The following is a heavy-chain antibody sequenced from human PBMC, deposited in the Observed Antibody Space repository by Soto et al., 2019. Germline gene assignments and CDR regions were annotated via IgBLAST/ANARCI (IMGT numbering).Heavy chain of an antibody. D-gene: IGHD3-16*01. CDR1: GFTFSSYG. CDR3: ARGGGDRIGLFDY. J-gene: IGHJ4*02. Sequence: QVQLVESGGGVVQPGRSLRLSCAASGFTFSSYGMHWVRQAPGKGLEWVAVIWYDGSNKYYADSVKGRFTISRDNSKNTLYLQMNSLRAEDTAVYYCARGGGDRIGLFDYWGQGTLVTVSS. CDR2: IWYDGSNK. V-gene: IGHV3-33*01.